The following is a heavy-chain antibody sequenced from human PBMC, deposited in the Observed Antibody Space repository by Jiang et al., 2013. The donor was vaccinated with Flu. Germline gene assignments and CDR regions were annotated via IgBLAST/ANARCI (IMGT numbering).Heavy chain of an antibody. D-gene: IGHD2-21*01. Sequence: KPSQTLSLTCTVSGGSISSGGYYWSWIRQHPGKGLEWIGYIYYSGSTYYNPSLKSRVNISVDTSKNQFSLKLSSVTAADTAVYYCAGRPTLAYCGADCYLYYWGQGTLVTVSS. CDR2: IYYSGST. V-gene: IGHV4-31*03. CDR1: GGSISSGGYY. CDR3: AGRPTLAYCGADCYLYY. J-gene: IGHJ4*02.